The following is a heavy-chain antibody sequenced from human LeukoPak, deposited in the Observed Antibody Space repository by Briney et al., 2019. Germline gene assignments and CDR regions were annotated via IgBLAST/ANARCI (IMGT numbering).Heavy chain of an antibody. D-gene: IGHD2-2*01. Sequence: GGSLRLSCAASGFTFDGYAMHWVRQAPGKGLEWVSLISGDGGSTCYADSVKGRFTISRDNSKNSLYLQMNSLRTEDTALYYCAKDRGYCSSSSCFEGDYWGQGTLVTVSS. CDR3: AKDRGYCSSSSCFEGDY. CDR2: ISGDGGST. J-gene: IGHJ4*02. CDR1: GFTFDGYA. V-gene: IGHV3-43*02.